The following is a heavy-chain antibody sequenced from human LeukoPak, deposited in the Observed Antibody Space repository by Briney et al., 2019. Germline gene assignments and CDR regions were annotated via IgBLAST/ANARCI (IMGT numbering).Heavy chain of an antibody. CDR2: VSTFNGHT. CDR1: GYTFTTYG. V-gene: IGHV1-18*01. D-gene: IGHD5-18*01. J-gene: IGHJ6*03. Sequence: ASVKVSCKASGYTFTTYGISWVRQAPGHGLEWMGWVSTFNGHTNYAQSRQDRVTMTTDTSTSTVYMELSSLISDDTAVYYCARVDTVNYYYYMDVWGKGTPVTVSS. CDR3: ARVDTVNYYYYMDV.